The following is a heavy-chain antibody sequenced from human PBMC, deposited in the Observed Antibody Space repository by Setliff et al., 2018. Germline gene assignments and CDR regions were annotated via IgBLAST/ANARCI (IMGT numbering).Heavy chain of an antibody. D-gene: IGHD2-8*01. CDR1: GGSFTTYF. CDR3: AKEHGVISFVTNTHHHYGMDV. Sequence: SETLSLTCAVYGGSFTTYFWSWIRQPPGKGLEWIGEISHSGSTNYNPSLKSRVTMSVDRSKNQFSLNLNSVTAADTAVYYCAKEHGVISFVTNTHHHYGMDVWGQGTTVTVSS. J-gene: IGHJ6*02. CDR2: ISHSGST. V-gene: IGHV4-34*01.